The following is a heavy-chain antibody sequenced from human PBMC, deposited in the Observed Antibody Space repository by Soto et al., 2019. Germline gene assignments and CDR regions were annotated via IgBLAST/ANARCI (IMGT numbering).Heavy chain of an antibody. D-gene: IGHD6-19*01. CDR3: AKPHGFGSGSDD. CDR1: GFTFSTYA. J-gene: IGHJ4*02. Sequence: EVQLLESGGGLVQPGGSLRLSCAASGFTFSTYALSWVRQAPGKGLEWVSTISGSGGSTYYADSVKGRFTISRANSKNTLYLQMTRLRAEDMAVYHCAKPHGFGSGSDDWGQGTLVTVSS. V-gene: IGHV3-23*01. CDR2: ISGSGGST.